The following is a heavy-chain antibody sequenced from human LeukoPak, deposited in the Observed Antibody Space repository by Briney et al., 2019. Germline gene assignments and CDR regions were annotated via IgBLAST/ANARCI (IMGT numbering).Heavy chain of an antibody. CDR3: AREITGTKIYYYYYMDV. V-gene: IGHV1-18*01. CDR1: GYTFTNYA. D-gene: IGHD1-20*01. J-gene: IGHJ6*03. Sequence: GASVKVSCKASGYTFTNYAMNWVRQAPGQGLEWMGWIDANNGNTNSAQKFQGRVTMTTDTSTSTAYLELRNLRSDDTAVYYCAREITGTKIYYYYYMDVWGKGTTVTVSS. CDR2: IDANNGNT.